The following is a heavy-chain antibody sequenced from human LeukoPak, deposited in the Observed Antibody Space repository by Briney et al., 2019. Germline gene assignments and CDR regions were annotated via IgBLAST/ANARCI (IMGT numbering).Heavy chain of an antibody. CDR2: IIPILGIA. CDR1: GGTFSSYA. Sequence: GASVKVSCKASGGTFSSYAISWVRQAPGQGLEWMGRIIPILGIANYAQKFQGRVTITADKSTSTAYMELSSLRSEDTAVYYCARDQPRIVGGTQDYWGQGTLVTVSS. D-gene: IGHD1-26*01. J-gene: IGHJ4*02. CDR3: ARDQPRIVGGTQDY. V-gene: IGHV1-69*04.